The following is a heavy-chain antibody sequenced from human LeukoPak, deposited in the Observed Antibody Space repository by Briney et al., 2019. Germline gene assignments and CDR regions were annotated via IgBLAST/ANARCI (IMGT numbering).Heavy chain of an antibody. Sequence: PVKVSCKASGGTFSSYAISWVRQAPGQGLEWMGGIIPIFGTANYAQKFQGRVTITTDESTSTAYMELSSLRSEDTAVYYCASPQNGYSYGYYWGQGTLVTVSS. J-gene: IGHJ4*02. CDR2: IIPIFGTA. CDR1: GGTFSSYA. D-gene: IGHD5-18*01. V-gene: IGHV1-69*05. CDR3: ASPQNGYSYGYY.